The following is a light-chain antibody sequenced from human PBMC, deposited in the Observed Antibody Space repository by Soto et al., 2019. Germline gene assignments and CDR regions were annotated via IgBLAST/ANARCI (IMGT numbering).Light chain of an antibody. CDR1: QSVSSN. Sequence: IVMTQSPATLSVSSGERANHSCRASQSVSSNLAWYQQKPGQAPRLLIYGASTRATGIPARFSGSGSGTEFTLTISSLQSEDFAVYYCQQYGRSPYTFGQGTKVDI. J-gene: IGKJ2*01. CDR3: QQYGRSPYT. CDR2: GAS. V-gene: IGKV3-15*01.